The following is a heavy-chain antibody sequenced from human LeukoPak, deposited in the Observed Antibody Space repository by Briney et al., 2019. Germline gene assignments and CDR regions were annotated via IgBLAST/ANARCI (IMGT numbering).Heavy chain of an antibody. CDR1: GGSISSSSYY. CDR2: IYYSGST. D-gene: IGHD3-10*01. V-gene: IGHV4-39*01. CDR3: ARGLGEFNYYYYGMDV. Sequence: SETLSLTCTVSGGSISSSSYYWGWIRQPPGKGLEWIGSIYYSGSTYYNPSLKSRVTISVDTSKNQFSLKLSSVTAADTAVYYCARGLGEFNYYYYGMDVWGQGTTVTVSS. J-gene: IGHJ6*02.